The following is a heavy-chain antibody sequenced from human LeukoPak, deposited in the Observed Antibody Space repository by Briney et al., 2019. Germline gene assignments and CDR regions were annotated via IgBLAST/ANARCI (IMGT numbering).Heavy chain of an antibody. Sequence: GASVKVSCKASGYTFTGYYMHWVRQAPGQGLEWMGWINPNSGGTNYAQKFQGRVTMTRDTSISTAYMELSRLRSDDTAVYYCARDLAMVRGAVPPAGVDYWGQGTLVTVSS. CDR3: ARDLAMVRGAVPPAGVDY. J-gene: IGHJ4*02. V-gene: IGHV1-2*02. D-gene: IGHD3-10*01. CDR2: INPNSGGT. CDR1: GYTFTGYY.